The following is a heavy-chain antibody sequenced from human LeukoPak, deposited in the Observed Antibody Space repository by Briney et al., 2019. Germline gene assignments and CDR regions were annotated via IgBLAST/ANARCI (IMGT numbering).Heavy chain of an antibody. CDR1: GFTFSSYA. CDR3: ARVRFYDSSGHDLPDY. CDR2: ISYDGSNK. Sequence: GRSLRLSCAASGFTFSSYAMHWVRQAPGKGLEWVAVISYDGSNKYYAESVKGRFTISRDNPKNTLFLQLNSLRAEDMALYYCARVRFYDSSGHDLPDYWGQGTLVTVSS. J-gene: IGHJ4*02. V-gene: IGHV3-30-3*01. D-gene: IGHD3-22*01.